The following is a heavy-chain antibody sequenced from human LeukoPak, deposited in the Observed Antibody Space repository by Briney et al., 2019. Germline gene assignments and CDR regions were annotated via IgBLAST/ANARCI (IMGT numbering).Heavy chain of an antibody. CDR2: IYYSGST. CDR1: GGSISSSSYY. J-gene: IGHJ6*03. Sequence: PSETLSLTCTVSGGSISSSSYYWGWIRQPPGKGLEWIGSIYYSGSTYYNPSLKSRVTISVDTSKNQFSLKLSSVTAADTAVYYCARIPWDTPMGDYYYYYMDVWGKGTTVTISS. CDR3: ARIPWDTPMGDYYYYYMDV. V-gene: IGHV4-39*01. D-gene: IGHD5-18*01.